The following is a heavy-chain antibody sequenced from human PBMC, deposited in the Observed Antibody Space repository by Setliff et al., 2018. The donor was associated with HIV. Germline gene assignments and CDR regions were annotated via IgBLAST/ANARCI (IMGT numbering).Heavy chain of an antibody. D-gene: IGHD3-10*01. CDR1: GGSFSSYH. Sequence: KPSETLSLTCTVSGGSFSSYHWSWIRHRAGKGLEWIGHIYASGSTKYNPSLESRVTMSVDTSRTQFSLKLRSVTAADTAVYYCARVGASGVPSTMDYYYYMDVWGKGTTVTVS. V-gene: IGHV4-4*07. CDR3: ARVGASGVPSTMDYYYYMDV. CDR2: IYASGST. J-gene: IGHJ6*03.